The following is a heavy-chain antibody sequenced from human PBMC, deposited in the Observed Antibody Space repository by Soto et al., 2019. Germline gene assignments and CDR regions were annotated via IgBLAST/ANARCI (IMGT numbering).Heavy chain of an antibody. CDR2: IWYDGSKT. CDR3: ARYTGVAAAAYFES. CDR1: GFTFSSHG. D-gene: IGHD6-13*01. V-gene: IGHV3-33*01. J-gene: IGHJ4*02. Sequence: QVQLMESGGGVVQPGRSLRLSRAASGFTFSSHGMHWVRQAPGKGLEWVAVIWYDGSKTYYVDSVKGRFTISRDNSKNTLYLQMNSLRAEDTAVYYCARYTGVAAAAYFESWGQGTLVTVSS.